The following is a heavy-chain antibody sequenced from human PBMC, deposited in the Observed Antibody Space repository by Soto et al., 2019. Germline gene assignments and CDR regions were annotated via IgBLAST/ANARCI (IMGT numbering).Heavy chain of an antibody. Sequence: ASGPTLVNPTQTLTLTCTFSGFSLTTSGVGVGWIRQPPGKALEWLALIYWDDDKRYSPSLKSRLTITKDTSKNQVVLTMTNMDPVDTATYYCAHIFPSGSGSYYDYWGQGTLVTVSS. CDR3: AHIFPSGSGSYYDY. D-gene: IGHD3-10*01. CDR2: IYWDDDK. J-gene: IGHJ4*02. CDR1: GFSLTTSGVG. V-gene: IGHV2-5*02.